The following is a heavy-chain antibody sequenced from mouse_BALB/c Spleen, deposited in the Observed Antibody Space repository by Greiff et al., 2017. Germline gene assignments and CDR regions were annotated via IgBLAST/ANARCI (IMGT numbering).Heavy chain of an antibody. V-gene: IGHV14-4*02. CDR1: GFNIKDYY. CDR3: NAREYGNYVGYFDY. Sequence: EVKLMESGAELVRSGASVKLSCTASGFNIKDYYMHWVKQRPEQGLEWIGWIDPENGDTEYAPKFQGKATMTADTSSNTAYLQLSSLTSEDTAVYYCNAREYGNYVGYFDYWGQGTTLTVSS. CDR2: IDPENGDT. D-gene: IGHD2-10*02. J-gene: IGHJ2*01.